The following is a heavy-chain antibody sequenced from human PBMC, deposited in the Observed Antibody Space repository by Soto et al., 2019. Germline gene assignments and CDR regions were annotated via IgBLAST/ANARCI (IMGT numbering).Heavy chain of an antibody. CDR1: GGSISSGGYY. V-gene: IGHV4-31*03. CDR3: ARGRSSTSPYPIGY. Sequence: QVQLQESGPGLVKPSQTLSLTCTVSGGSISSGGYYWSWIRQHPGKGLEWIGYIYYSGSTYYNPSIKSRVTISVDTSKNQFSLQLSSVTAADTAVYYCARGRSSTSPYPIGYWGQGTLVTVSS. D-gene: IGHD2-2*01. CDR2: IYYSGST. J-gene: IGHJ4*02.